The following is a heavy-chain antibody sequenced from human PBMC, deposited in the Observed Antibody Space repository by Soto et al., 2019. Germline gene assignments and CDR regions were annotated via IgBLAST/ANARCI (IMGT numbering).Heavy chain of an antibody. CDR3: ARNIPVTTLGY. J-gene: IGHJ4*02. D-gene: IGHD4-17*01. V-gene: IGHV3-66*01. CDR2: IYSGGDT. Sequence: EVQLVESGGGLVQPGGSLRLSCPASGFSVSNNYMTGVRQAPGKGLECVSLIYSGGDTYYVDSVKGRFSISRDSSKNTLYLQMNSLRAEDSAVYYCARNIPVTTLGYWGQGTVVTVAS. CDR1: GFSVSNNY.